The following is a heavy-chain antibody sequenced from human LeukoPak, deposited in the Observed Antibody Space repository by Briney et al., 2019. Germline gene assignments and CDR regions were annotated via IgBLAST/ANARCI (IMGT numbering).Heavy chain of an antibody. Sequence: GGSLRLSCAASGFTFNSFAMNWVRQAPGKGLEWVSSISGSGGSTYYADSVKGRFTISRDNSKNTLYLQMNSLRAEDTAVYYCAKFIDSGTNDWFDPWGQGTLVTVSS. CDR2: ISGSGGST. D-gene: IGHD1-7*01. CDR3: AKFIDSGTNDWFDP. V-gene: IGHV3-23*01. J-gene: IGHJ5*02. CDR1: GFTFNSFA.